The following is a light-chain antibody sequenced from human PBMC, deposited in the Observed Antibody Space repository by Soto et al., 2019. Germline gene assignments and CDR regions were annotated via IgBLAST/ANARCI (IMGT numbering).Light chain of an antibody. CDR1: KLGDKY. V-gene: IGLV3-1*01. CDR3: QAWDSSSVE. Sequence: SYELTQPPSVSVSPGQTASITCSGDKLGDKYACWYQQKSGQSPVLVIFQDNKRPSGIPERFSGSNSGNTATLTISGTQALDEADYYCQAWDSSSVEFGGGTKVTVL. J-gene: IGLJ2*01. CDR2: QDN.